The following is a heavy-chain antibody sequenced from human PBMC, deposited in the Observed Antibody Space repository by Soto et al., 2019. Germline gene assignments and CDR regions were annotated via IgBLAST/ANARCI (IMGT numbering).Heavy chain of an antibody. CDR1: GFTFSSYW. J-gene: IGHJ3*02. V-gene: IGHV3-7*03. Sequence: PGGSLRLSCAASGFTFSSYWMSWVRQAPGKGLEWVANIKQDGSEKYYVDSVKGRFTISRDNAKNSLYLQMNSLRAEDTAVYYCARDLSNLDCWSGSPGDAFESWGQGTRVTVAS. D-gene: IGHD3-3*01. CDR2: IKQDGSEK. CDR3: ARDLSNLDCWSGSPGDAFES.